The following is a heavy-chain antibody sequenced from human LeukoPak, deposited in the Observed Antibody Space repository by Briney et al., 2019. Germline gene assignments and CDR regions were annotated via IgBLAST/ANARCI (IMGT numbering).Heavy chain of an antibody. CDR1: GFTFSSYE. D-gene: IGHD1-1*01. CDR2: ISSSGSTI. V-gene: IGHV3-48*03. J-gene: IGHJ5*02. CDR3: TRRAPTGVATGWFDP. Sequence: GGSLRLSCAASGFTFSSYEMNWVRQAPGKGLEWVSYISSSGSTIYYAESVEGRFTIVRDDAENSLYLQMSSLRVEDTALYYCTRRAPTGVATGWFDPWGQGTLVTVSS.